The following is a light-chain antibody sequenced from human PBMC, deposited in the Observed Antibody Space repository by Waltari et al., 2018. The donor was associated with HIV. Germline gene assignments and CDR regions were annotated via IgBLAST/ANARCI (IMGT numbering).Light chain of an antibody. CDR1: TSDIAGSFHS. Sequence: QSALAQHASVSGSLGQSVAISCSGSTSDIAGSFHSVAWFPQPDGKPAKLLIYYVNKRPSGVSDRFSGFRSGNMASLIISGLQTDDESIYFCSSYSTPNTYVVFGGGTKVTVL. CDR3: SSYSTPNTYVV. J-gene: IGLJ2*01. V-gene: IGLV2-14*03. CDR2: YVN.